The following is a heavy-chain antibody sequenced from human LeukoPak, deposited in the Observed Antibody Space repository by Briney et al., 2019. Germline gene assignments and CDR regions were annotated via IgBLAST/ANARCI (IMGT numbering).Heavy chain of an antibody. Sequence: GASVKVSCKASGYTFTSYDINWVRQAPGQGLEWMGWINTNTGNPTYAQGFTGRFVFSLDTSVSTAYLQISSLKAEDTAVYYCTTYKVGYYFDYWGQGTLVTVSS. CDR2: INTNTGNP. V-gene: IGHV7-4-1*02. CDR1: GYTFTSYD. D-gene: IGHD5-24*01. CDR3: TTYKVGYYFDY. J-gene: IGHJ4*02.